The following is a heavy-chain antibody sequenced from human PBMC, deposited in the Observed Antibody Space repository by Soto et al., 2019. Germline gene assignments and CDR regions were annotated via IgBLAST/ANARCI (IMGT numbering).Heavy chain of an antibody. CDR1: GFTFSSYG. D-gene: IGHD1-26*01. Sequence: EVQLVESGGGLVQPGGSLRLSCAASGFTFSSYGMNWVRQAPGKGLEWVSYISSSSSTIYYADSVKGRFTISRDTAKNSLYLQMNGLRAEDTAVYYCARGARRGEAGADGVLDYWGQGTLVTVSS. V-gene: IGHV3-48*01. CDR2: ISSSSSTI. J-gene: IGHJ4*02. CDR3: ARGARRGEAGADGVLDY.